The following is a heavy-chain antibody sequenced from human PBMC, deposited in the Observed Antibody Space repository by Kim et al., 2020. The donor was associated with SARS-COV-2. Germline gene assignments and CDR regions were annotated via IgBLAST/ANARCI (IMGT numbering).Heavy chain of an antibody. V-gene: IGHV4-59*01. CDR1: GGSISGYY. Sequence: SETLSLTCTVSGGSISGYYWSWIRQPPGKGLEWIGHFYYSGSTNYNPSLKSRVTISLDRSKNHFSLRLTSVTAADTAVYYCARGTMIGGPFFEYWGQGTLVTVSS. CDR2: FYYSGST. CDR3: ARGTMIGGPFFEY. J-gene: IGHJ4*02. D-gene: IGHD3-22*01.